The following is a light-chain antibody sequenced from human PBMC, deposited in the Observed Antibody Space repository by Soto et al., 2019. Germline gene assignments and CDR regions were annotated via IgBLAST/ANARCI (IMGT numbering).Light chain of an antibody. CDR1: SSDVGGYNY. CDR3: SSYTSSSTLAVV. V-gene: IGLV2-14*01. J-gene: IGLJ2*01. CDR2: DVS. Sequence: QSVLTQPASVSGSPGQSITISCTGTSSDVGGYNYVSWYQQHPGKAPKLMIYDVSKRPSGVSNRFSGSKSGNTASLTISGLQAEDEADYYCSSYTSSSTLAVVFGGGTKLTVL.